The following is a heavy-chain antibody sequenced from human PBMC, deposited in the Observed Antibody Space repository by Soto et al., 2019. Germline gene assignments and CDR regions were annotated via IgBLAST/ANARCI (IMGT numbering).Heavy chain of an antibody. J-gene: IGHJ5*02. CDR1: GYTFTSYG. CDR2: ISAYNGNT. Sequence: ASVKVFCKXSGYTFTSYGISWVRQAPGQGLEWMGWISAYNGNTNYAQKLQGRVTMTTDTSTSTAYMELRSLRSDDTAVYYCARGFTGTPWFDPWGQGTLVTVSS. CDR3: ARGFTGTPWFDP. V-gene: IGHV1-18*01. D-gene: IGHD1-1*01.